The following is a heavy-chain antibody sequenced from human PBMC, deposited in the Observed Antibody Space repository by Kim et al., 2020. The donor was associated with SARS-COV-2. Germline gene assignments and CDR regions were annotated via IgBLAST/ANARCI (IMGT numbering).Heavy chain of an antibody. CDR1: GDSISSYY. D-gene: IGHD6-13*01. J-gene: IGHJ4*01. Sequence: SETLSLTCAVSGDSISSYYWTWIRQPPGKGLEWIGVIYHGGTTKYSPSLKSRVTISLHTSENQFSLRLESVTAADTGVYFCARTWCALAGAGGGYFFDS. V-gene: IGHV4-59*13. CDR2: IYHGGTT. CDR3: ARTWCALAGAGGGYFFDS.